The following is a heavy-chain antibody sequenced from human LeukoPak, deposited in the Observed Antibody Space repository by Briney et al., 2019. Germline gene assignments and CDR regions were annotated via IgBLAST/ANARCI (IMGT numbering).Heavy chain of an antibody. CDR3: TTAGGNSSPETLWD. J-gene: IGHJ4*02. CDR1: GFTFSSYG. V-gene: IGHV3-30*02. CDR2: IRYDGSNK. D-gene: IGHD4-23*01. Sequence: GGSLRLSCAASGFTFSSYGMHWVRQAPGKGLEWVAFIRYDGSNKYYADSVKGRFTISRDNSKNTLYLQMNSLRAEDTAVYYCTTAGGNSSPETLWDWGQGTLVTVSS.